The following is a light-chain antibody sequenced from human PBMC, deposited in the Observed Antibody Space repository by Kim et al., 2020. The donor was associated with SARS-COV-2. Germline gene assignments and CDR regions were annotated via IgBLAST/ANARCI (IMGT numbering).Light chain of an antibody. J-gene: IGLJ3*02. V-gene: IGLV7-46*01. Sequence: PAETIILTCSASTSALTPTHFPSCYHQRPGGVPSTLIFDTESRHAWTPPRFSGSLSGDKAALTLAGALPEDEADCYCLVSFGGIRVFGGGTKLTVL. CDR3: LVSFGGIRV. CDR1: TSALTPTHF. CDR2: DTE.